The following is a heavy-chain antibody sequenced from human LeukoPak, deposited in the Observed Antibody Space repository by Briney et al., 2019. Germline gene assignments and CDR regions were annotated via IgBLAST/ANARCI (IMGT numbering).Heavy chain of an antibody. CDR2: IYSGGST. Sequence: PGGSLRLSCAASGFTVSSNYMSWVRQAPGKGLEWVSVIYSGGSTYYADSVKGRFTISRDNSKSTLYLQMNSLRAEDTAVYYCARPRSSSWLNYYYYGMDVWGQGTTVTVSS. J-gene: IGHJ6*02. CDR3: ARPRSSSWLNYYYYGMDV. D-gene: IGHD6-13*01. CDR1: GFTVSSNY. V-gene: IGHV3-66*04.